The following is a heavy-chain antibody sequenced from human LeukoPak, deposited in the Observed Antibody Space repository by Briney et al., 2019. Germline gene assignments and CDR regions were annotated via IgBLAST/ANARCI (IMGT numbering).Heavy chain of an antibody. J-gene: IGHJ4*02. V-gene: IGHV1-46*01. Sequence: AAVKVSCKASGYTFTTYYIHWVRQAPGQGLEYMGMINPSGGSTSYAQKFQGRVTMTRDTSTSTVYMELSSVRSEDTAVYYCARVYSSSSSFDYWGQGNLVTVSS. CDR2: INPSGGST. CDR3: ARVYSSSSSFDY. CDR1: GYTFTTYY. D-gene: IGHD6-6*01.